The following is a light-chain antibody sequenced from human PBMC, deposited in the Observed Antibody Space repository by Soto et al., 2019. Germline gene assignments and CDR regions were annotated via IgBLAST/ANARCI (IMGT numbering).Light chain of an antibody. V-gene: IGKV1-5*03. Sequence: SRMTLYPFTMSASLGYRVNINRLASQSISRRLAWYQQKQGKAPKLLIYKASSLESGIPSRFSGSGSGTEGTITISSLKSEDGATYDCQHANSFTRTFGGGTKVDIK. CDR1: QSISRR. CDR2: KAS. J-gene: IGKJ4*01. CDR3: QHANSFTRT.